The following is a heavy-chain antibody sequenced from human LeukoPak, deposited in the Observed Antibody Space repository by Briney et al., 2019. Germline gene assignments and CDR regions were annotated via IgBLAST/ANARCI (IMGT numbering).Heavy chain of an antibody. Sequence: GASVKVSCKASGYTFTGYYMHWVRQAPGQGLEWMGRINPNSGGTNYAQKFQGRVTMTRDTSISTAYMELSRLRSDDTAVYYCARDGDYYDFWSGYYSPNWFDPWGQGTLVTVSS. CDR2: INPNSGGT. D-gene: IGHD3-3*01. CDR1: GYTFTGYY. CDR3: ARDGDYYDFWSGYYSPNWFDP. J-gene: IGHJ5*02. V-gene: IGHV1-2*06.